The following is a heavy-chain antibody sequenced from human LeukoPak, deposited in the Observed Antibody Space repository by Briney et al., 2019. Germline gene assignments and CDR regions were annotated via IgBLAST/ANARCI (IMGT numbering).Heavy chain of an antibody. Sequence: GGSLRPSCAASGFTFSSYWMHWVRQAPGKGLVWVSRINSDGSSTSYAAFVKGRFTISSDNATNTLYLQTNSLRAADTTVYYCASSGRSFRGPLDYCGQGTPVTVSS. J-gene: IGHJ4*01. CDR1: GFTFSSYW. CDR3: ASSGRSFRGPLDY. D-gene: IGHD3-10*01. CDR2: INSDGSST. V-gene: IGHV3-74*01.